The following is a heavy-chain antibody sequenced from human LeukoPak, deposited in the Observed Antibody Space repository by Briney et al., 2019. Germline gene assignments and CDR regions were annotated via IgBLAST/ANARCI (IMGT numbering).Heavy chain of an antibody. CDR3: AKDIYSRRGSYFEH. J-gene: IGHJ1*01. Sequence: GGSLRLSCAASGFTFDDYAMHWVRQVPGKGLEWVSLIRGDGGSTYYADSVKGRFTISRDNSKNSLYLQMNSLRTEDTALYYCAKDIYSRRGSYFEHWGQGTLVTVSS. CDR2: IRGDGGST. CDR1: GFTFDDYA. D-gene: IGHD2-15*01. V-gene: IGHV3-43*02.